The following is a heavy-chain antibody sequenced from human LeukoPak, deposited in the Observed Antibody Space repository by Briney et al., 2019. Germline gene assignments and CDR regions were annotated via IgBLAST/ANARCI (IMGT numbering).Heavy chain of an antibody. CDR1: GFSFSTYV. D-gene: IGHD1-1*01. Sequence: GGSLRLSCAASGFSFSTYVMSWVRQAPGKGLEWVSGISGSGGSTYYADSVKGRFTISRDNSKNTLYLHMNSLRDEDTAVYYCAKDRHNSPTQYFDLWGRGTLVTVSS. CDR3: AKDRHNSPTQYFDL. V-gene: IGHV3-23*01. CDR2: ISGSGGST. J-gene: IGHJ2*01.